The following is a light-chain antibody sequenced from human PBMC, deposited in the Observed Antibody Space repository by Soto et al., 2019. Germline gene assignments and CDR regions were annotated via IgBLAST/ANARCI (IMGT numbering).Light chain of an antibody. J-gene: IGKJ5*01. CDR2: DAS. CDR1: QSISSW. V-gene: IGKV1-5*01. Sequence: DVQMTQSPSTLSASVGDRVTITCRASQSISSWLAWYQQKPGKAPKLLIYDASSLESGVPSRFSGSGSGTEFTLTISRLDPGDFAVYYCQHFGGTTFTFGQGTRLEI. CDR3: QHFGGTTFT.